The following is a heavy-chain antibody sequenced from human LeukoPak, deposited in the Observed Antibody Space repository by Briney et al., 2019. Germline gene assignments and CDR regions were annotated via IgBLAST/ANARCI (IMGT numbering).Heavy chain of an antibody. CDR2: IRSKANSYAT. CDR1: GFTFSGSA. V-gene: IGHV3-73*01. J-gene: IGHJ4*02. D-gene: IGHD6-19*01. CDR3: TRREAVAGRSVDY. Sequence: PGGSLRLSCAASGFTFSGSAMHWVRQASGKGLEWVGRIRSKANSYATAYAASVKGRFTISRDDSKNTAYLQMNSLKTEDTAAYYCTRREAVAGRSVDYWGQGTLVTVSS.